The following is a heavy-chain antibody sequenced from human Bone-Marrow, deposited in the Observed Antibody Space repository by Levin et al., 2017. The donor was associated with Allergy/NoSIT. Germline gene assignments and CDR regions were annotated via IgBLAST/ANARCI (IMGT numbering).Heavy chain of an antibody. CDR3: ARDGSRKGSWPYDAFEF. CDR1: GGTLSRNA. D-gene: IGHD6-13*01. J-gene: IGHJ3*01. CDR2: IIPMFRTP. Sequence: GASVKVSCKAFGGTLSRNALSWVRQAPGQGLEWMGGIIPMFRTPTYAQEGKGRVTSTADESTSTAYMELRGLRSQDTAVYYCARDGSRKGSWPYDAFEFWGQGTMVTVSS. V-gene: IGHV1-69*13.